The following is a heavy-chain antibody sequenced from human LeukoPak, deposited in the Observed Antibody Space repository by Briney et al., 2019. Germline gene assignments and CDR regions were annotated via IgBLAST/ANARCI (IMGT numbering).Heavy chain of an antibody. Sequence: SETLSLTCTVSGYSISSGYYWGWIRQPPGKGLEWIGSIYHSGSTYYNPSLKSRVTISVDTSKNQFSLKLSSVTAADTAVYYCARSPMVRGVIRRSDAFDIWGQGTMVTVSS. CDR2: IYHSGST. D-gene: IGHD3-10*01. CDR3: ARSPMVRGVIRRSDAFDI. CDR1: GYSISSGYY. V-gene: IGHV4-38-2*02. J-gene: IGHJ3*02.